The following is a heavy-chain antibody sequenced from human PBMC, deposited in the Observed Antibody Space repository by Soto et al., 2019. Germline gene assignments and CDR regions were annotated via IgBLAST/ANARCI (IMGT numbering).Heavy chain of an antibody. V-gene: IGHV1-18*01. J-gene: IGHJ4*02. D-gene: IGHD2-21*01. CDR1: GYTFTSYG. CDR3: ARAGAVVVIAIPFDY. CDR2: ISAYNGNT. Sequence: QVQLVQSGAEVKKPGASVKVSCKASGYTFTSYGISWVRQAPGQGLEWMGWISAYNGNTNYAQKLQGRVTMTTDTYTSTGYIDLRSLRSDDTAVYYCARAGAVVVIAIPFDYWGQGTLVTVSS.